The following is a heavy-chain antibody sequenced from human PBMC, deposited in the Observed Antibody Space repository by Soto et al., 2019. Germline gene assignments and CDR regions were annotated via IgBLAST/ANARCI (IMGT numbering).Heavy chain of an antibody. Sequence: PGGSLRLSCAASGFTFSSYSMNWVRQAPGKGLEWVSSISSSSSYIYYADSVKGRFTISRDNAKNSPYLQMNSLRAEDTAVYYCARDRSNYYDSSGYYLEYYFDYWGQGTLVTVSS. J-gene: IGHJ4*02. D-gene: IGHD3-22*01. CDR3: ARDRSNYYDSSGYYLEYYFDY. CDR2: ISSSSSYI. V-gene: IGHV3-21*01. CDR1: GFTFSSYS.